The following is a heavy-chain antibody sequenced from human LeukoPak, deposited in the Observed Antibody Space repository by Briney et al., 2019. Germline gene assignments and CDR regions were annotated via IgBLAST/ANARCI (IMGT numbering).Heavy chain of an antibody. CDR2: ISSTNSYI. V-gene: IGHV3-21*01. D-gene: IGHD2-2*01. J-gene: IGHJ4*02. CDR1: GFTFSGYC. CDR3: ARMCSSTSCIDY. Sequence: GGSLRLSCAASGFTFSGYCMNWVRQAPGKGLEWVSSISSTNSYIYYADSVKGRFTISRDKAKNSLYLQMNSLRAEDTAVYYCARMCSSTSCIDYWGQGTLVTVSS.